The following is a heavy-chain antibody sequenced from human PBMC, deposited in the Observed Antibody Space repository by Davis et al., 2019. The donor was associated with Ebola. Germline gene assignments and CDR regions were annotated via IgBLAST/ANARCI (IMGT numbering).Heavy chain of an antibody. CDR1: GFSFRDYD. J-gene: IGHJ4*02. V-gene: IGHV3-11*01. CDR3: ARLTGTSWHYALHW. D-gene: IGHD1-7*01. Sequence: PGGSLRLPCEGSGFSFRDYDMAWIRQAPGKGLQWVSYISSRGSTTYYAGSLKGRFIVSRDNTKDSLYLQMSSLRAEDTALYYCARLTGTSWHYALHWWGQGTLVAVSS. CDR2: ISSRGSTT.